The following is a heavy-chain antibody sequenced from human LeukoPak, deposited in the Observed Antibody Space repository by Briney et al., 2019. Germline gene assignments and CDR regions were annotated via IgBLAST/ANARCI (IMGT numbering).Heavy chain of an antibody. CDR3: ARHRFISSSPYFDY. J-gene: IGHJ4*02. CDR2: IYTTGST. D-gene: IGHD6-6*01. CDR1: GGSISGYY. V-gene: IGHV4-4*09. Sequence: PSETLSLTCIVSGGSISGYYWSWIRQPPGKGLQWIGYIYTTGSTNYSPSFKSRVTISVDTSKNQFSLELSSVIAADTAVYYCARHRFISSSPYFDYWGQGTLVTVSS.